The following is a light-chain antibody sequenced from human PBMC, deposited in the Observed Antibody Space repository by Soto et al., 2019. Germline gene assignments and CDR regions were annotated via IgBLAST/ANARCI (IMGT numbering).Light chain of an antibody. CDR2: HAY. Sequence: DIQMTQSPSSLSASVGDRVTITCRASQSISSYLNWYQQKPGKAPKLLIYHAYSLESGVPSRFSGSESGTEFTLTINSLQPDDFATYYCQQYNSYPWTFGQGTKV. CDR3: QQYNSYPWT. V-gene: IGKV1-5*01. CDR1: QSISSY. J-gene: IGKJ1*01.